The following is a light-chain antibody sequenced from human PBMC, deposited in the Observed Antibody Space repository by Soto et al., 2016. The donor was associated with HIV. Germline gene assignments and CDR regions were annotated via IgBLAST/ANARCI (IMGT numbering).Light chain of an antibody. V-gene: IGKV1-5*03. Sequence: DIQMTRFPSTLSASIGDRVTITCRASQSVSVWLAWYQQKPGKAPNLLIFKTSTLEIGVPSRFSGSGSGTDFTLTLSSVQPDDVGTYYCQQYNNVPWTFGQGTKLEMK. CDR2: KTS. CDR1: QSVSVW. J-gene: IGKJ1*01. CDR3: QQYNNVPWT.